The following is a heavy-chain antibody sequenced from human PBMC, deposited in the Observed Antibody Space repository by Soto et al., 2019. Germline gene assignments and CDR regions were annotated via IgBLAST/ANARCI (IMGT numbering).Heavy chain of an antibody. V-gene: IGHV4-30-2*01. CDR2: IYHSGST. Sequence: PSETLSLTCAVSGGSISSGGYSWSWIRQPLGKGLEWIGYIYHSGSTYYNPSLKSRVTISVDRSKNQFSLKLSSVTAADTAVYYCARVKLSTDYYDSSGYYDWGQGTLVTVSS. CDR1: GGSISSGGYS. J-gene: IGHJ4*02. D-gene: IGHD3-22*01. CDR3: ARVKLSTDYYDSSGYYD.